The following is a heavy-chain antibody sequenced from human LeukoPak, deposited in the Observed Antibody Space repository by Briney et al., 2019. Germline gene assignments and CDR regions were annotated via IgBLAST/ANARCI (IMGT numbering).Heavy chain of an antibody. CDR3: VRDTYEGICTSINCHGLDV. Sequence: SETLSLTCTVSGGSISSGDYYWSWIRQPPGKGLEWIGRIYTTGSTNFNPSLKSRVTMSLDTSKNRFSLRLTSVTAADTAVYYCVRDTYEGICTSINCHGLDVWGQGTTVTVSS. D-gene: IGHD2-2*01. CDR2: IYTTGST. CDR1: GGSISSGDYY. V-gene: IGHV4-61*02. J-gene: IGHJ6*02.